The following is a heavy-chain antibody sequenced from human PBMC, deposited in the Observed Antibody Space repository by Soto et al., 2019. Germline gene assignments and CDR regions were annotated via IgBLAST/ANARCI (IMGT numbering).Heavy chain of an antibody. D-gene: IGHD5-18*01. J-gene: IGHJ6*02. V-gene: IGHV1-2*02. CDR1: GYTFTGYY. CDR2: INPNSGGT. CDR3: ARVRGYSYGLTKVYYYGMDV. Sequence: ASVKVSCKASGYTFTGYYMHWVRQAPGQGLEWMGWINPNSGGTNYAQKFQGRVTMTRDMSISTAYMELSRLRSDDTAVYYCARVRGYSYGLTKVYYYGMDVWGQGTTVTVSS.